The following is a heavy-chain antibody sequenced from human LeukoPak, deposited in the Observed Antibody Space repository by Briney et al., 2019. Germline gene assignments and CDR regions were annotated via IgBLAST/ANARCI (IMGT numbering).Heavy chain of an antibody. V-gene: IGHV4-59*02. D-gene: IGHD5-24*01. CDR3: ARDVDGYNPEAFDI. J-gene: IGHJ3*02. CDR1: GGSVSSYY. Sequence: SETLSLTCTVSGGSVSSYYWSWIRQPPGKGLEWIGYIYYSGSTNYNPSLKSRVTISVDTSKNQFSLKLSSVTAADTAVYYCARDVDGYNPEAFDIWGQGTMVTVSS. CDR2: IYYSGST.